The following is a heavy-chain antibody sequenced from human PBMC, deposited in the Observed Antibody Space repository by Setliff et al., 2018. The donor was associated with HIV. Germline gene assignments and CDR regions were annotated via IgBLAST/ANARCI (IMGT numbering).Heavy chain of an antibody. D-gene: IGHD6-19*01. J-gene: IGHJ5*02. V-gene: IGHV4-39*01. CDR3: ASSVAGSGPNWFDP. CDR2: IYYTGNT. Sequence: KASETLSLTCTVSGGSISSSSYYWGWIRQPPGKGLEWIGIIYYTGNTYYNPSPKSRVTISVDTSKNQFSLKLSSVTAADTAVYYCASSVAGSGPNWFDPWGQGTLVTVSS. CDR1: GGSISSSSYY.